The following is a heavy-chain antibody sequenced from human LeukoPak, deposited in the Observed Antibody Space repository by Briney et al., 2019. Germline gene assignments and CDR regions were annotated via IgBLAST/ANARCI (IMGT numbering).Heavy chain of an antibody. V-gene: IGHV3-21*01. CDR1: GFTFSSYS. D-gene: IGHD4-11*01. CDR2: IRSSSIYI. Sequence: PGGSLRLSCAASGFTFSSYSMTWVRQAPGKGLEWVSSIRSSSIYIYYADSVKARFTLSRDNAKNSLYLQMNSLRAEDTAVYYCARDKITYINYSPPDYWGQGTLVTVSS. J-gene: IGHJ4*02. CDR3: ARDKITYINYSPPDY.